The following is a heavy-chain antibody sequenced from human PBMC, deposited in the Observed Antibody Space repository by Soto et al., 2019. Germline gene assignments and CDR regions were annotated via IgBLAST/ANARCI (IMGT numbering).Heavy chain of an antibody. CDR2: ILYDGSNK. J-gene: IGHJ4*02. D-gene: IGHD3-10*01. V-gene: IGHV3-30-3*01. CDR1: GFTFSSYI. Sequence: PGGSLRLSCEASGFTFSSYIMHWVRQAPGKGLEWVAVILYDGSNKYYADSVKGRFSISRDNSKNTLYLQMNSLRDEDTAVYYCARDDEGGTYCDLGYWGQGTQVTVS. CDR3: ARDDEGGTYCDLGY.